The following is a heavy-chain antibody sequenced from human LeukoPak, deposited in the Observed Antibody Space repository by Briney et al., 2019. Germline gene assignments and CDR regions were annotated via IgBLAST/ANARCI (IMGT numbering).Heavy chain of an antibody. J-gene: IGHJ4*02. D-gene: IGHD3-10*01. V-gene: IGHV3-21*04. Sequence: PGGSLRLSCAASGFTFSSYNMNWVRQAPGKGLEWVSSTTSSSSYIYYADSVKGRFTISRDNAKNSLYLQMNSLTAEDTAVYYCAKDKGITMVRGVIMGSGLRFDYWGQGTLVTVSS. CDR2: TTSSSSYI. CDR3: AKDKGITMVRGVIMGSGLRFDY. CDR1: GFTFSSYN.